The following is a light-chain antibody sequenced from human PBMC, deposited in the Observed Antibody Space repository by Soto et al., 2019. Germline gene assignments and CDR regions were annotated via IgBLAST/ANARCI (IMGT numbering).Light chain of an antibody. CDR2: KIS. J-gene: IGKJ2*01. CDR1: QSLVHSDGNTY. CDR3: LQGIHWPYT. V-gene: IGKV2-30*02. Sequence: DVVMTQSPLSLAVTLGQTASISCRSSQSLVHSDGNTYLHWFQQRPGQSPGRLIYKISKRDSGVPDRFSGSGSGTDFTLQISRVEAEDVGVYYCLQGIHWPYTFGQGTKLEIK.